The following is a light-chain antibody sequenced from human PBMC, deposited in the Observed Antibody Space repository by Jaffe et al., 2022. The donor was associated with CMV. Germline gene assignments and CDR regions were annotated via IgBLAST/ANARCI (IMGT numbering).Light chain of an antibody. J-gene: IGKJ2*01. V-gene: IGKV3-15*01. CDR1: QTVSTS. Sequence: EIVMTQSPATLSVSPGERAIFSCRASQTVSTSLAWYQQKPGQAPRLLVHSASTRATSVPARFSGSGSGTEFSLTISSLQSEDFAVYYCQQYNNWPYTFGQGTKLEIK. CDR3: QQYNNWPYT. CDR2: SAS.